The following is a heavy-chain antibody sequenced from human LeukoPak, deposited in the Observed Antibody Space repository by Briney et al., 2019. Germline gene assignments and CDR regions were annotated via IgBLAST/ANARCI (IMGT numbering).Heavy chain of an antibody. CDR3: ARRGGYSYGYNAFDI. V-gene: IGHV1-69*13. J-gene: IGHJ3*02. CDR2: IIPIFGTA. Sequence: SVKVSCKASGGTFSSYAISWVRQAPGQGLEWMGGIIPIFGTANYAQKFQGRVTITADESTSTAYMVLSSLRSEDTAVYYCARRGGYSYGYNAFDIWGQGTMVTVSS. D-gene: IGHD5-18*01. CDR1: GGTFSSYA.